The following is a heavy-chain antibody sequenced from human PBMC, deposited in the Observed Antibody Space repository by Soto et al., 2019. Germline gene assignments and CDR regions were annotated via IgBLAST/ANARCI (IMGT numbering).Heavy chain of an antibody. V-gene: IGHV1-18*01. D-gene: IGHD3-10*01. J-gene: IGHJ6*04. CDR2: ISAYNGNT. CDR3: AREYYGSGSYYYYYYYGMDV. Sequence: ASVKVSCKASGYTFTSYGISWVRQAPGEGLEWMGWISAYNGNTNYAQKLQGRVTMTTDTSTSTAYMELRSLRSDDTAVYYCAREYYGSGSYYYYYYYGMDVWGEGPPITFSS. CDR1: GYTFTSYG.